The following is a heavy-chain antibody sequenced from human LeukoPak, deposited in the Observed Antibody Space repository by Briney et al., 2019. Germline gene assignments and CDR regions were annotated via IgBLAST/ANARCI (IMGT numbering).Heavy chain of an antibody. Sequence: SQTLSLTCTVSGGSISSGDYYWSWIRQHPGKGLEWIGYIFYRGSTYYNPSLKGRVAISVDTSKNQFSLKLSSVTAADTAVYYCARELVDYDSSGYYYGNWFDPWGQGTLVTVSS. J-gene: IGHJ5*02. D-gene: IGHD3-22*01. V-gene: IGHV4-31*03. CDR1: GGSISSGDYY. CDR3: ARELVDYDSSGYYYGNWFDP. CDR2: IFYRGST.